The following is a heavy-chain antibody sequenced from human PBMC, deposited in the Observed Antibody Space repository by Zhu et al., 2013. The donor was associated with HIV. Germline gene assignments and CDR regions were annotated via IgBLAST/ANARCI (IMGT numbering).Heavy chain of an antibody. V-gene: IGHV3-23*01. CDR1: GFIFSSYA. J-gene: IGHJ5*02. CDR2: IGVIGGST. Sequence: EVQLLESGGGLVQPGGSLRLSCAASGFIFSSYAMSWVRQAPGKGLEWVSTIGVIGGSTYYADSVKGRLTISRDNSKNTLYLQMNSLRAEDTAVYYCARTPSRITIFGGPWFDPWGQGTLVTVSS. CDR3: ARTPSRITIFGGPWFDP. D-gene: IGHD3-3*01.